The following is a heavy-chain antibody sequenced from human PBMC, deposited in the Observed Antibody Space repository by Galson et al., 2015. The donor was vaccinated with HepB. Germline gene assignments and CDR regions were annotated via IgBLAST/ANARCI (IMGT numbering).Heavy chain of an antibody. CDR2: ISAYNGNT. J-gene: IGHJ4*02. CDR1: GYTFTSYG. CDR3: ARDMSAAVAVDY. V-gene: IGHV1-18*01. D-gene: IGHD6-19*01. Sequence: SVKVSCKASGYTFTSYGISWVRQAPGQGLEWMGWISAYNGNTNYAQKLQGRVTMTTDTSTGTAYMELRSLRSDDTAVYYCARDMSAAVAVDYWGQGTLVTVSS.